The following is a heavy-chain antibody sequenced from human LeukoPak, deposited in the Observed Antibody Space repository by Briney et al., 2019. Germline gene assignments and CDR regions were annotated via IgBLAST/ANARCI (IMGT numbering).Heavy chain of an antibody. V-gene: IGHV1-2*02. CDR3: AREGGSYEFDY. D-gene: IGHD1-26*01. Sequence: GASVKVSCKASGYTFTGYYMHWVRQAPGQGLEWMGWINLNSGGTNYAQKFQGRVTMTRDTSISTAYMELSRLRSDDTAVYYCAREGGSYEFDYWGQGTLVTVSS. J-gene: IGHJ4*02. CDR1: GYTFTGYY. CDR2: INLNSGGT.